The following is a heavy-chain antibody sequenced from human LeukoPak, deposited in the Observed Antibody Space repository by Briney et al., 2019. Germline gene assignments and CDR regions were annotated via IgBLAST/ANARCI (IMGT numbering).Heavy chain of an antibody. J-gene: IGHJ4*02. CDR2: SHNSGST. V-gene: IGHV4-59*01. Sequence: SETLSLTCTVSGRSITNFYWSWIRQAPGKGLEWIGYSHNSGSTDYNPSLKGRVTISVDTSKNQLSLKLSSVTAADTAVYYCAREMNYYDSTGYYLHYLDYWGQGTLVTVSS. CDR1: GRSITNFY. D-gene: IGHD3-22*01. CDR3: AREMNYYDSTGYYLHYLDY.